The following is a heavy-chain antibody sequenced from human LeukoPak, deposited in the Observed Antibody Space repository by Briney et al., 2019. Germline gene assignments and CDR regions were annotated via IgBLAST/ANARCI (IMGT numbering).Heavy chain of an antibody. Sequence: SETLSLTCTVSGGSISSSSYYWGWIRQPPGKGLEWIGYIYYSGSTNYNPSLKSRVTISVDTSKNQFSLKLSSVTAADTAVYYCARDLVRTAIHAFDIWGQGTMVTVSS. CDR1: GGSISSSSYY. CDR3: ARDLVRTAIHAFDI. CDR2: IYYSGST. V-gene: IGHV4-61*01. D-gene: IGHD2-21*02. J-gene: IGHJ3*02.